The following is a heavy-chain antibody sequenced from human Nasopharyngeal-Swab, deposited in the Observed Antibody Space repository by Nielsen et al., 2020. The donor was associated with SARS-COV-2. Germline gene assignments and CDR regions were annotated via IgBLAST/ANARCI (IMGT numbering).Heavy chain of an antibody. J-gene: IGHJ4*02. CDR1: GFTFSSYG. CDR2: IWYDGSNK. Sequence: GESLKISYAASGFTFSSYGMHWVRQAPGKGLEWVAVIWYDGSNKYYADSVKGRFTISRDNSKNTLYLQMNSLRAEDTAVYYCARVQDYVWGSLDYWGQGTLVTVSS. D-gene: IGHD3-16*01. V-gene: IGHV3-33*01. CDR3: ARVQDYVWGSLDY.